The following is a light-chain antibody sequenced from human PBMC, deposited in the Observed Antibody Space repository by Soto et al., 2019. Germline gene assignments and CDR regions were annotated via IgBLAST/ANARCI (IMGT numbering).Light chain of an antibody. CDR1: QSISTW. CDR2: QAS. J-gene: IGKJ2*01. CDR3: QQYKSYST. Sequence: DIQMTQSPSTLSASVGDRVTITCRASQSISTWLAWYQQKPGKAPRFLMYQASTLENGVPPRFSGRGSGTELTLTISNLQPDDFATYYCQQYKSYSTFGQGTKVDIK. V-gene: IGKV1-5*03.